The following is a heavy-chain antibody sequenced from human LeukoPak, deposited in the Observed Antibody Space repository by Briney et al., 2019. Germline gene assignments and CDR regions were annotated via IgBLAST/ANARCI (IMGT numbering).Heavy chain of an antibody. CDR1: GYTFTGYY. CDR3: ARGRERITMVRGVIISWFDP. D-gene: IGHD3-10*01. CDR2: INPNSGGT. Sequence: GASVKVSCKASGYTFTGYYMHWVRQAPGQGFEWMGWINPNSGGTNYAQKFQGRVTMTRDTSISTAYMELSRLRSDDTAVYYCARGRERITMVRGVIISWFDPWGQGTLVTVSS. J-gene: IGHJ5*02. V-gene: IGHV1-2*02.